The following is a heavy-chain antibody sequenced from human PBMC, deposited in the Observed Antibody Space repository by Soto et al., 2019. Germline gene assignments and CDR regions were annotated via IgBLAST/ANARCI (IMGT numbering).Heavy chain of an antibody. D-gene: IGHD6-19*01. CDR2: ISWNSGSI. CDR1: GFTFDDYA. J-gene: IGHJ4*02. CDR3: AKDAEAVAGSFDY. V-gene: IGHV3-9*01. Sequence: GGSLRLSCAASGFTFDDYAMHWVRQAPGKGLEWVSGISWNSGSIGYADSVKGRFTISRDNAKNSLYLQMNSLRAEDTALYYCAKDAEAVAGSFDYWGQGTLVTVSS.